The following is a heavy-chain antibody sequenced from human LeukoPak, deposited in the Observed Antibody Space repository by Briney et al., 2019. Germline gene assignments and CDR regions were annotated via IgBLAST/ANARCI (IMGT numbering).Heavy chain of an antibody. CDR3: AKDDGSGSYLFAFDI. Sequence: GGSLRLSCAASGFTFDDYAMHWVRHAPGKGLEWVSGISWNSGSIVYADSVKGRFTISRDNAKNSLYLQMNSLRAEDTALYYCAKDDGSGSYLFAFDIWGQGTMVTVSS. D-gene: IGHD3-10*01. J-gene: IGHJ3*02. CDR2: ISWNSGSI. V-gene: IGHV3-9*01. CDR1: GFTFDDYA.